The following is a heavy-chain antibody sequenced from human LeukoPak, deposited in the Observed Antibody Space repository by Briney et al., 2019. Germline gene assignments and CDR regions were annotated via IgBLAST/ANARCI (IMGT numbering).Heavy chain of an antibody. CDR2: ISGSGGST. V-gene: IGHV3-23*01. D-gene: IGHD3-16*01. Sequence: GGSLRLSCTSSGFSFSDYAMNWVRQAPGKGLEWVSAISGSGGSTYYADSVKGRFTISRDNSKNTLYLQMNSLRAEDTAVYYCATDLWGSRDNYWGQGTLVTVSS. CDR3: ATDLWGSRDNY. J-gene: IGHJ4*02. CDR1: GFSFSDYA.